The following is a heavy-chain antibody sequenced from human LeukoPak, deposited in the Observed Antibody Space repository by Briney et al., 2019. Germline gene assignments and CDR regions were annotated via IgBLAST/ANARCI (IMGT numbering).Heavy chain of an antibody. D-gene: IGHD2-15*01. J-gene: IGHJ4*02. V-gene: IGHV3-48*03. CDR2: ISSSGSTI. CDR3: ARYGGTIDY. Sequence: TGGSLRLSCAASGFTFSSYEMNWVRQAPGKGLEWVSHISSSGSTIYYADSVKGRFTISRDNAKNSLYLQMNSLRAEDTAVYYCARYGGTIDYWGQGTLVTVSS. CDR1: GFTFSSYE.